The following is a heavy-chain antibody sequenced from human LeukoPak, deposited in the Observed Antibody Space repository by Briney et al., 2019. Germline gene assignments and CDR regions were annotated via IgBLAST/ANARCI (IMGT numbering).Heavy chain of an antibody. J-gene: IGHJ4*02. CDR2: IYDSGST. V-gene: IGHV4-59*01. CDR3: AREFSWSGFFDY. Sequence: PSETLSLTCTISGGSISSYYWSWIRQPPGKGLEWIGHIYDSGSTNYNPSLKSRVTISVDTSKNQFSLKLSSVTAADTAVYYCAREFSWSGFFDYWGQGTLVTVSS. D-gene: IGHD3-3*01. CDR1: GGSISSYY.